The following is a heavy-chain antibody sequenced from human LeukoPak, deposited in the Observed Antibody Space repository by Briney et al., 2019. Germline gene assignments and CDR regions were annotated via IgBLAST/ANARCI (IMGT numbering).Heavy chain of an antibody. Sequence: PGGSLRLSYAASGFTFSSYAMSWVRQAPGKGLEWVSAISGSGGSTYYADSVKGRFTIYRDNSKNTLYVQMNSLRAEDTAVYYCAKDEGSSGPYNWFDPWGQGTLVTVSS. J-gene: IGHJ5*02. CDR3: AKDEGSSGPYNWFDP. D-gene: IGHD6-19*01. V-gene: IGHV3-23*01. CDR2: ISGSGGST. CDR1: GFTFSSYA.